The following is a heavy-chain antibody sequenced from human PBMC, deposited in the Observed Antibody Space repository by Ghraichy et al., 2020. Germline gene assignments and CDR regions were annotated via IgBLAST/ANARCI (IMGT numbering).Heavy chain of an antibody. CDR3: ARNKDYGGNSADTPDY. CDR1: GFTFSSYS. J-gene: IGHJ4*02. D-gene: IGHD4-23*01. V-gene: IGHV3-21*01. Sequence: GGSLRLSCAASGFTFSSYSMNWVRQAPGKGLEWVSSISSSSYIYYADSVKGRFTISRDNAKNSLYLQMNSLRAEDTAVYYCARNKDYGGNSADTPDYWGQGTLVTVSS. CDR2: ISSSSYI.